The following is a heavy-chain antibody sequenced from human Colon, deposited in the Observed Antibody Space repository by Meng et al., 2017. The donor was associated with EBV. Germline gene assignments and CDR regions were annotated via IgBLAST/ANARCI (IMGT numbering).Heavy chain of an antibody. CDR2: INHSGST. V-gene: IGHV4-34*01. J-gene: IGHJ4*02. CDR3: ARRTTVNLRSFDS. CDR1: GGSFSGYY. Sequence: VQIHQWGAVLLKPSETLSLTCSVSGGSFSGYYWSWIRQAPGKGLEWIGEINHSGSTKFNPSLESRVSISVDTSENQVSLKLTSVTAADTAVYYCARRTTVNLRSFDSWGQGTLVTVSS. D-gene: IGHD4-17*01.